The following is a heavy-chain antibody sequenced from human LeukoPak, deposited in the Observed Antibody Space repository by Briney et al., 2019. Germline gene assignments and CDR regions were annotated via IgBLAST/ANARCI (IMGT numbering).Heavy chain of an antibody. CDR2: INKDGIIT. CDR3: ARGRAFDY. J-gene: IGHJ4*02. V-gene: IGHV3-74*01. Sequence: GGSLRLSCEASGFTFSSYWMHWVRQAPGKGLVWVSRINKDGIITSYADSVKGRFTISRDNAKNTLYLQMHSLRVEDTAVYYCARGRAFDYWGQGTLVTVSS. CDR1: GFTFSSYW.